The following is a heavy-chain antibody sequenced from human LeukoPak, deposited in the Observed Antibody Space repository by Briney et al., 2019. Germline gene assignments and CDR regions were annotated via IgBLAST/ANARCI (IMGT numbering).Heavy chain of an antibody. J-gene: IGHJ4*02. D-gene: IGHD3-22*01. CDR1: GYSFTTYW. CDR3: ASGDNSGYFRPPTEAY. CDR2: IYPVDSDT. Sequence: ASLKISCKGSGYSFTTYWIGWVRQMPGKGLEWMGIIYPVDSDTTYSPSFQGQVTISADKSISTAYLQWSSLKASDTAMYYCASGDNSGYFRPPTEAYWGQGTLVTVSS. V-gene: IGHV5-51*01.